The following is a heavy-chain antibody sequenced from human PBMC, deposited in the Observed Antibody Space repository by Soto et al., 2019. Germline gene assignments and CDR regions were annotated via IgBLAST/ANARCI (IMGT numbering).Heavy chain of an antibody. Sequence: GGSLRFSCAASGFIFSSYEMNWVRQAPGKGLEWVSYISSSGTTIYYADSVKGRFTISRDNAKNSLYLQMNSLRAEDTAVYYCARAPYSSSFWFDPWGQGTLVTVSS. J-gene: IGHJ5*02. V-gene: IGHV3-48*03. CDR2: ISSSGTTI. CDR1: GFIFSSYE. D-gene: IGHD6-6*01. CDR3: ARAPYSSSFWFDP.